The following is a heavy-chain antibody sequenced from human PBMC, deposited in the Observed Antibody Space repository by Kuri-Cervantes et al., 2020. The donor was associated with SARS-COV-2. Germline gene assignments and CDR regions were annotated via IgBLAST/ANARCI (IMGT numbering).Heavy chain of an antibody. CDR1: GGSISSGDYY. CDR2: IYYSGRT. Sequence: SETLSLTCTVSGGSISSGDYYWSWIRQPPGKALESIGYIYYSGRTYYNPSLKSRVTISGDTSNNQFSLKLSSVTAADTAVYYCARVGVYSSSSGPGPNWFDPWGQGTLVTVSS. D-gene: IGHD6-6*01. J-gene: IGHJ5*02. V-gene: IGHV4-30-4*01. CDR3: ARVGVYSSSSGPGPNWFDP.